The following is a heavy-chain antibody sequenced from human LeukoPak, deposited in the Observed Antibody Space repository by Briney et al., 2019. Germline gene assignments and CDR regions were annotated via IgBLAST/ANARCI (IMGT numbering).Heavy chain of an antibody. V-gene: IGHV4-39*01. CDR1: GGSFSGYY. CDR3: ARLASDILTGYYPGFDY. Sequence: PSETLSLTCAVYGGSFSGYYWGWIRQPPGKGLEWIGSIYYSGSTYYNPSLKSRVTISVDTSKNQFSLKLSSVTAADTAVYYCARLASDILTGYYPGFDYWGRGTLVTVSS. J-gene: IGHJ4*02. CDR2: IYYSGST. D-gene: IGHD3-9*01.